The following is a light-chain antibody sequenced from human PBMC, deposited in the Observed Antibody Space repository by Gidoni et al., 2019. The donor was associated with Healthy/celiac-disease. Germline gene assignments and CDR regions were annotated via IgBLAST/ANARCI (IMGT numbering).Light chain of an antibody. J-gene: IGKJ2*01. V-gene: IGKV3-15*01. CDR1: QSVSSN. CDR2: GAS. CDR3: QQYNNWPPYT. Sequence: IVMTQSPATLSVSPGERATLSCRASQSVSSNLAWYQQTPGQAPRLLIYGASTRATGIPARVSGSGSGTEFTLTISSLQSEDFAVYYCQQYNNWPPYTFGQGTKLEIK.